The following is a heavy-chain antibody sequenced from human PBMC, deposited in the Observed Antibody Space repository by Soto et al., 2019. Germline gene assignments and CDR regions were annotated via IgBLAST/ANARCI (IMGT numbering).Heavy chain of an antibody. CDR1: GYTFNSYG. Sequence: QLQLVQSAAEVKKPGASVKVSCKAFGYTFNSYGISWLRQAPGQGLEWMGWINTYNGKTNYPQKVQGRVTMTTDTYTSTAYIELRSLRSDDTAVYYCARDRGGATVTTGSWLDYMDVWGKGTTVTVSS. CDR2: INTYNGKT. D-gene: IGHD4-4*01. J-gene: IGHJ6*03. V-gene: IGHV1-18*01. CDR3: ARDRGGATVTTGSWLDYMDV.